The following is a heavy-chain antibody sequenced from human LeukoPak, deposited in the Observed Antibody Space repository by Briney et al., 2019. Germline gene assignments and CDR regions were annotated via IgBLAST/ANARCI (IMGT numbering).Heavy chain of an antibody. Sequence: GESLKISCKGSGYSFTSYWIGWVRQAPGQGLEWMGWISVYNGHTNYAQNLQGRVTMTTDTSTSTAYMELRSLRSEDTAVYYCARGCTNGVCPFDPWGQGTLVTVSS. CDR2: ISVYNGHT. J-gene: IGHJ5*02. V-gene: IGHV1-18*04. CDR1: GYSFTSYW. D-gene: IGHD2-8*01. CDR3: ARGCTNGVCPFDP.